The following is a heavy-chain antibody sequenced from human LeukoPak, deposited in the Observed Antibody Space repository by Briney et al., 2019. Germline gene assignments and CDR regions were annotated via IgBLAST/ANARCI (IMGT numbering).Heavy chain of an antibody. CDR3: EGDFGGYSYGSYFDS. CDR2: ITTSSNYI. D-gene: IGHD5-18*01. J-gene: IGHJ4*02. CDR1: VFTFRTYY. V-gene: IGHV3-21*01. Sequence: GGSLRLSCAASVFTFRTYYMNWVRQAPGRAQEWVSSITTSSNYIYYTDSVRGRYPISRDNAKNSLYLQINTLRAEDTAVYYCEGDFGGYSYGSYFDSWGQGTLVTVSS.